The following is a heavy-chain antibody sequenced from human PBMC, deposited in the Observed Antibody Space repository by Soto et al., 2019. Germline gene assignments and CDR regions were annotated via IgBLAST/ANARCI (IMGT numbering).Heavy chain of an antibody. V-gene: IGHV4-59*08. CDR2: VPYTGST. CDR1: GDSINHYY. J-gene: IGHJ5*02. Sequence: QVQLQESGPGLVKPSETLSLTCTVSGDSINHYYWNWVRQAPGKGLEWIGYVPYTGSTNYNPSLKSVVTISMDTSKNQCTMRLTAVTAAVAALYCGARRRCLGGSCYGGNWLDPWGQGILVTVSS. D-gene: IGHD2-15*01. CDR3: ARRRCLGGSCYGGNWLDP.